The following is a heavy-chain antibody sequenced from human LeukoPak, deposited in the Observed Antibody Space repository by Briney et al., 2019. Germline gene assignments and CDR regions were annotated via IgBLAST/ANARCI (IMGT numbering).Heavy chain of an antibody. CDR1: GGSFSAYY. CDR3: ARGPTINETGYFDY. Sequence: SETLSLTCAVYGGSFSAYYWSWIRQSPGKALQWIAEVNHRGDTNYNPSVKGRVTISVDTSKNQFSLKVTSLTAADTAVYYCARGPTINETGYFDYWGQGTLVTVSS. CDR2: VNHRGDT. V-gene: IGHV4-34*01. J-gene: IGHJ4*03. D-gene: IGHD3-9*01.